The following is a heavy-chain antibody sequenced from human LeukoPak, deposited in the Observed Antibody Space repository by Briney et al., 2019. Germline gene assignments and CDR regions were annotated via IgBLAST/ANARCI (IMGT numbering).Heavy chain of an antibody. D-gene: IGHD4-17*01. CDR2: FDPEDGET. CDR3: ATKGADGDWFDP. Sequence: MGGFDPEDGETIYAQKFQGRLTMTEHTSTDTAYMELSSLRSEDTAVYYCATKGADGDWFDPWGQGTLVTVSS. V-gene: IGHV1-24*01. J-gene: IGHJ5*02.